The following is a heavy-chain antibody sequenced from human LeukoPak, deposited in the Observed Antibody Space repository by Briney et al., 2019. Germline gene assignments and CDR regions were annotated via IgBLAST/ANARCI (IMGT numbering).Heavy chain of an antibody. CDR2: IWSDESNK. CDR3: ARGVVGATTGWYFDL. CDR1: GFTFGSYW. J-gene: IGHJ2*01. V-gene: IGHV3-33*08. D-gene: IGHD1-26*01. Sequence: GGSLRLSCEASGFTFGSYWMHWVRQAPGKGLEWVAVIWSDESNKYYADSVKGRFTISRDNFKNTLYLHMNRLRAEDTTVYYCARGVVGATTGWYFDLWGRGTLVTVSS.